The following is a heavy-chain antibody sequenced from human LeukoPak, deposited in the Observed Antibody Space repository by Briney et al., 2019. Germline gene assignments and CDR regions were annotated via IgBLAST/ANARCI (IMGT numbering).Heavy chain of an antibody. CDR2: GDYSGGT. CDR1: GDSFSSVTDY. V-gene: IGHV4-39*07. D-gene: IGHD6-13*01. J-gene: IGHJ4*02. Sequence: SETLSLTCTVSGDSFSSVTDYWAWIRQPPGKGLEWIASGDYSGGTYYNPSLKSRVTISVDTSKNQFSLKLSSVTAADTAVYYCAQQLLYEDYWGQGTLVTVSS. CDR3: AQQLLYEDY.